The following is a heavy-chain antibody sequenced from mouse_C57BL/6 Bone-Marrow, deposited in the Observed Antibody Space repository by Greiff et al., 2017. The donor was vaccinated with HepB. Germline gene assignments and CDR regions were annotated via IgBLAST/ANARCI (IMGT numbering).Heavy chain of an antibody. D-gene: IGHD2-1*01. CDR2: IDPENGDT. J-gene: IGHJ2*01. CDR1: GFNIKDDY. CDR3: TTGRGKDY. V-gene: IGHV14-4*01. Sequence: EVQLQQSGAELVRPGASVKLSCTASGFNIKDDYMHWVKQRPAQGLEWIGWIDPENGDTEYASKFQGTATITADTSSNTAYLQRSSLTSEDTAVYYWTTGRGKDYWGQGTTLTVSS.